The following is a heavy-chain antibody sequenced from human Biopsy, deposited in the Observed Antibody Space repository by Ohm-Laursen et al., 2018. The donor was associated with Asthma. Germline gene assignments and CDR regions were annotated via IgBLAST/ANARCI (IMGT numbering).Heavy chain of an antibody. Sequence: GSLRLSCAASGFTVSTNGMIWGRQPPGKGLERVSVIYIGGSTYYTDYVQGRVTISRANSKNTLSLQMNSLRAEDTAVYYCARAYGGSFFSGAFDIWGKGTMVTVSS. V-gene: IGHV3-53*01. CDR1: GFTVSTNG. D-gene: IGHD4-23*01. CDR2: IYIGGST. J-gene: IGHJ3*02. CDR3: ARAYGGSFFSGAFDI.